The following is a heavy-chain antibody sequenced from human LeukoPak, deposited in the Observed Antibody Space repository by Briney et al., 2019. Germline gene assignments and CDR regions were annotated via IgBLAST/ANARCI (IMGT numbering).Heavy chain of an antibody. D-gene: IGHD4-23*01. CDR3: AGGTYYGGPDY. V-gene: IGHV4-34*01. CDR1: GESFSGYY. CDR2: INHSGST. J-gene: IGHJ4*02. Sequence: SETLSLTCGVYGESFSGYYWSWIRQPPGKGLEWIGEINHSGSTNYKSSHKSRATISLDTSKNQFSLKLTSVTAADTAVYYCAGGTYYGGPDYWGQGTLVTVSS.